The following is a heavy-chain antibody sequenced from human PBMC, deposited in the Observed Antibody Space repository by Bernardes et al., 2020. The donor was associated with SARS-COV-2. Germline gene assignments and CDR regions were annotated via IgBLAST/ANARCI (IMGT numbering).Heavy chain of an antibody. J-gene: IGHJ6*02. Sequence: GGSLRLSCEASGFSFSGYGTSWVRQAPGKGLEWVSFIGANGFLTYYGDSVKGRFTISKDNAKNTVYLQMNSLRAEDTAVYFCAKDRSDMDVWGQGTTVTVSS. CDR3: AKDRSDMDV. CDR2: IGANGFLT. V-gene: IGHV3-23*01. CDR1: GFSFSGYG.